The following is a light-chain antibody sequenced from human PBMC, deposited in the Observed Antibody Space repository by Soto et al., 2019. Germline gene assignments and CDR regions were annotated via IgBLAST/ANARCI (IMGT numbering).Light chain of an antibody. V-gene: IGKV3D-15*01. J-gene: IGKJ1*01. CDR2: GSS. CDR3: QQYYTWPLT. CDR1: ESVSSN. Sequence: ETRMTQSPVTVSVSPGERVTLSCRASESVSSNLAWYQQKPGQAPRLLIYGSSTRATVTPARFSGSGSGTEFTLIINRLQSEDFALYYCQQYYTWPLTFGQGTKVEIK.